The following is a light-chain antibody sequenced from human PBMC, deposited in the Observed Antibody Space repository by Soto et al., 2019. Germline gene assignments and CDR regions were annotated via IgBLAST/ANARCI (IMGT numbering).Light chain of an antibody. V-gene: IGLV2-8*01. CDR3: SSYVTTNVVI. J-gene: IGLJ2*01. CDR1: RDDVGGYDY. CDR2: EVH. Sequence: QSVLTQPPSASGSLGQSVTISCTGTRDDVGGYDYVSWYQQHPGKAPKLMIYEVHKRPSGVPARFSGSKFANTASLTVSGLQAGDEAAYYCSSYVTTNVVIFGGGTKVTVL.